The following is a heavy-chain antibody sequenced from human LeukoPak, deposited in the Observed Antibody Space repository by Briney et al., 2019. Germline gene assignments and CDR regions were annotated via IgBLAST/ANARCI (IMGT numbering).Heavy chain of an antibody. J-gene: IGHJ4*02. CDR2: IYYSGST. Sequence: TSETLSLTCTVSGGSISSGSYYWSWIRQPPGKGLEWIGSIYYSGSTYYNPSLKSRVTISVDTSKNQFSLKLSSVTAADTAVYYCARVAFVTSGLITMVRGVTLYYFDYWGQGTLVTVSS. CDR1: GGSISSGSYY. D-gene: IGHD3-10*01. CDR3: ARVAFVTSGLITMVRGVTLYYFDY. V-gene: IGHV4-39*07.